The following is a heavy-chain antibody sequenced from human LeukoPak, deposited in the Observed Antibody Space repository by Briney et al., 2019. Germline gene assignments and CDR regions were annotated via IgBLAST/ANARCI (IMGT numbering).Heavy chain of an antibody. D-gene: IGHD6-19*01. Sequence: GGSLRLSCAASGFTFNYYSMNWVRQAPGKGLEWVSSISHIGSYIYYADSVKGRFTISRDNAKNSLYLQMHSLRAEDTAVYYCARDRSGRSGWKDRGRYYYYMDVWGKGTTVTISS. CDR2: ISHIGSYI. V-gene: IGHV3-21*01. J-gene: IGHJ6*03. CDR3: ARDRSGRSGWKDRGRYYYYMDV. CDR1: GFTFNYYS.